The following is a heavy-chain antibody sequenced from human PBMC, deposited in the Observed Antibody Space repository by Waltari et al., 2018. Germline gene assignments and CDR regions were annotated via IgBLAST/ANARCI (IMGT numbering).Heavy chain of an antibody. Sequence: QVQLVQSGAEVKKPGASVKVSCKASGYTFTGYYMHWVRQAPGQGLEWMGWINPNSGGTNYAQKFQGRVTMTRDTSISTAYMELSRLRSDDTAVYYCARENLNIVVVVAATGDYYGMDVWGQGTTVTVSS. CDR1: GYTFTGYY. D-gene: IGHD2-15*01. J-gene: IGHJ6*02. CDR2: INPNSGGT. CDR3: ARENLNIVVVVAATGDYYGMDV. V-gene: IGHV1-2*02.